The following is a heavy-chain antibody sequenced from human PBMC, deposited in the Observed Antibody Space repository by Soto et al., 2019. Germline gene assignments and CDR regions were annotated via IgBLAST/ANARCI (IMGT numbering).Heavy chain of an antibody. CDR1: GGSISSGGYS. J-gene: IGHJ5*02. V-gene: IGHV4-30-2*01. CDR3: ARAGYDSSGYYYDWFDP. D-gene: IGHD3-22*01. Sequence: QLQLQESGSGLVKPSQTLSLTCAVSGGSISSGGYSWSWIRQPPGKGLEWIGYIYHSGSTYYNPSLKSRVTISVDRSKNQFSLKLSSVTAADTDVYYCARAGYDSSGYYYDWFDPWGQGTLVTVSS. CDR2: IYHSGST.